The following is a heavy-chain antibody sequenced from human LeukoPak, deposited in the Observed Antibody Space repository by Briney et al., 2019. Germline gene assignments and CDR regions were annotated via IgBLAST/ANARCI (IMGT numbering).Heavy chain of an antibody. CDR3: AKDYGPGIVGTMGAY. V-gene: IGHV3-23*01. J-gene: IGHJ4*02. Sequence: GGSLRLSCTASGFVFSTYSMSWVRQAPGKGLEWVSSIGGIYVETFCADSVQGRFTISRDNSKNTLYLQLNNLRAEDSAIYYCAKDYGPGIVGTMGAYWGQGTLVTVSS. CDR2: IGGIYVET. CDR1: GFVFSTYS. D-gene: IGHD1-26*01.